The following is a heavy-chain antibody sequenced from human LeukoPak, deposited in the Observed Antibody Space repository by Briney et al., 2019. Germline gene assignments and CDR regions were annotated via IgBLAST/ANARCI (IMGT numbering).Heavy chain of an antibody. V-gene: IGHV3-30*04. CDR2: ISYGGSNK. J-gene: IGHJ3*02. CDR1: GFTFSSYA. D-gene: IGHD2-15*01. CDR3: ARDCSGGSCYSGLDAFDI. Sequence: PGGSLRLSCAASGFTFSSYAMHWVRQAPGKGLEWVAVISYGGSNKYYADSVKGRFTISRDNSKNTLYLQMNSLRAEDTAVYYCARDCSGGSCYSGLDAFDIWGQGTMVTVSS.